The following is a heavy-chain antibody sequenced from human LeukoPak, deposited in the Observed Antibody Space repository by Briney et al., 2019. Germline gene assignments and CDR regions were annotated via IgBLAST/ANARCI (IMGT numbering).Heavy chain of an antibody. V-gene: IGHV3-23*01. CDR2: LSYSGDTT. D-gene: IGHD3-16*02. Sequence: GGSLRLSCAASGFTFSGNAVSWVRQAPGKGLEWVSSLSYSGDTTYYADSVKGRFTISRDTSRNTLYLQMNSLRAEDTAVYYCAKDAGLIVGNYYFDYWGQGTLVTVSS. J-gene: IGHJ4*02. CDR3: AKDAGLIVGNYYFDY. CDR1: GFTFSGNA.